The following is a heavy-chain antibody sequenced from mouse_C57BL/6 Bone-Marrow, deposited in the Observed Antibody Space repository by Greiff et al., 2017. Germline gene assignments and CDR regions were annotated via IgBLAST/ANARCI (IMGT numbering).Heavy chain of an antibody. V-gene: IGHV1-81*01. J-gene: IGHJ2*01. D-gene: IGHD1-1*01. CDR2: LYPRSGTT. Sequence: VQLQQSGAELARPGASVKLSCKASGYTFTSYGISWVKQRTGQGLEWIGELYPRSGTTYYNETFKGKATLTADKSSSTAYMELRSLTSEVSAVYFCARGGYDGSRDPYYFDYWGQGTTLTVSS. CDR1: GYTFTSYG. CDR3: ARGGYDGSRDPYYFDY.